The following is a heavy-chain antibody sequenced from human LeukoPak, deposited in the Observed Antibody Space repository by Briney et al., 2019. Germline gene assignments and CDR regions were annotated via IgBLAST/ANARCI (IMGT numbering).Heavy chain of an antibody. CDR2: INHSGST. CDR1: GGSFSGYY. Sequence: SETLSLTCAVYGGSFSGYYWSWIRQPPGKGLEWIGEINHSGSTNYNPSLKSRVTISVDTSKNQFSLKLSSVTAADTAVYYCARGSYDSSGYLKAFDIWGQGTMVTVSS. J-gene: IGHJ3*02. D-gene: IGHD3-22*01. V-gene: IGHV4-34*01. CDR3: ARGSYDSSGYLKAFDI.